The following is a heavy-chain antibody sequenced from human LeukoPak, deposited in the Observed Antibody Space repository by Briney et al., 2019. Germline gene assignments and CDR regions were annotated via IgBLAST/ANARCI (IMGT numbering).Heavy chain of an antibody. V-gene: IGHV3-48*01. CDR1: GFTFSSFS. CDR3: AREVAGFDY. CDR2: ISSSSGTI. J-gene: IGHJ4*02. Sequence: GGSLRLSCAASGFTFSSFSMNWVRQAPGKGLEWVSYISSSSGTINYADSVKGRFTISRDNVKNSLSLQMNSLRAEDTAVYYCAREVAGFDYWGQGTLVTVSS. D-gene: IGHD6-19*01.